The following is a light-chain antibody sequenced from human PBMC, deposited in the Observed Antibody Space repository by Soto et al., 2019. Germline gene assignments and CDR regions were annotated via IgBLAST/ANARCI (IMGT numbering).Light chain of an antibody. CDR3: QQYGSSPPIT. V-gene: IGKV1-39*01. CDR1: QSISNQ. Sequence: DIQMTQYPSSLSASVEDRVIITCRASQSISNQLNWYQQKPGKAPKLLIFAAYSLQSGVPSRFSGSRSGPDFTLTISSLQPEDSAVYYCQQYGSSPPITCGQGTRLEI. J-gene: IGKJ5*01. CDR2: AAY.